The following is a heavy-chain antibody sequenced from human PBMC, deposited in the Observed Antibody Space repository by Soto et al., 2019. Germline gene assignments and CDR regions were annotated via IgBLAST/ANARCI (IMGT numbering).Heavy chain of an antibody. CDR2: IKGSHAGGTT. V-gene: IGHV3-15*01. J-gene: IGHJ4*02. Sequence: EVQLVESGGGLVEPGGSIRLSCVASGFTFTKAYMTWVRQAPGKALEWVGRIKGSHAGGTTDYATSVKGRFTISRDDSKNTLYLQMNRLKSQDPSLYYCATEGGYPGSNLDGAYWGQGNRVTVSS. D-gene: IGHD1-26*01. CDR3: ATEGGYPGSNLDGAY. CDR1: GFTFTKAY.